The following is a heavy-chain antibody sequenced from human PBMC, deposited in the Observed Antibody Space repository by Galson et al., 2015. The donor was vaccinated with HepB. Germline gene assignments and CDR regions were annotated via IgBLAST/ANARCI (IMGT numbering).Heavy chain of an antibody. V-gene: IGHV3-30*18. J-gene: IGHJ6*02. CDR1: GFTFSSYG. CDR3: AKDLGYCSGGSCYSALEYYYYGMDV. CDR2: ISYDGSNK. Sequence: SLRLSCAASGFTFSSYGMHWVRQAPGKGLEWVAVISYDGSNKYYADSVKGRFTISRDNSKNTLYLQMNSLRAEDTAVYYCAKDLGYCSGGSCYSALEYYYYGMDVWGQGTTVTVSS. D-gene: IGHD2-15*01.